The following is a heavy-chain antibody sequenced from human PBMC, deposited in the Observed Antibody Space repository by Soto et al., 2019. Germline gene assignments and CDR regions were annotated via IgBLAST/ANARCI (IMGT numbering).Heavy chain of an antibody. CDR3: ARGDVDTAMVNSWFEP. J-gene: IGHJ5*02. D-gene: IGHD5-18*01. CDR2: IYHSGST. V-gene: IGHV4-30-2*01. Sequence: PSETLSLTCAVSCGSISSGGYSWSWILQPPVKGLEWIGYIYHSGSTYYNPSLKSRVTISVDRSKNQFSLKLSSVTAADTAVYYCARGDVDTAMVNSWFEPWGQGTLVTVSS. CDR1: CGSISSGGYS.